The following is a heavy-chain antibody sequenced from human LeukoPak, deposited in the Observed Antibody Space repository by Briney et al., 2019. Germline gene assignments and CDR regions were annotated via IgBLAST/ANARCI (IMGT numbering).Heavy chain of an antibody. CDR3: ARAGDESTGHYDSLHF. V-gene: IGHV1-2*02. D-gene: IGHD2-8*02. CDR1: GYTFYENH. CDR2: INPKSGAT. Sequence: GASVKVSCKASGYTFYENHIHWVRQAPGQRPEWMGWINPKSGATDSAQQFQGRLTMTRDTSIGTASMDLSGLRLDDTGIYYCARAGDESTGHYDSLHFWGQGTMVTVSS. J-gene: IGHJ3*01.